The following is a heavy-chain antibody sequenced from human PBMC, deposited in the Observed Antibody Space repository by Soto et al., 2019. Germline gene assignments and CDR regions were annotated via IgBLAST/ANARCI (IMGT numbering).Heavy chain of an antibody. J-gene: IGHJ5*02. CDR2: IYHSGST. CDR1: GGSISSGGYS. CDR3: ASSRYLRSDGWFDP. V-gene: IGHV4-30-2*01. D-gene: IGHD2-2*02. Sequence: TLSLTCAVSGGSISSGGYSWSWIRQPPGKGLEWIGYIYHSGSTYYNPSPKSRVTISVDRSKNQFSLKLSSVTAADTAVYYCASSRYLRSDGWFDPWGQGTLVTVS.